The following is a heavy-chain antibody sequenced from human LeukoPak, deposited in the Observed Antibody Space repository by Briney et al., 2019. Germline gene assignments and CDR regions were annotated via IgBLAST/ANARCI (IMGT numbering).Heavy chain of an antibody. V-gene: IGHV1-58*02. J-gene: IGHJ4*02. CDR2: IVVGSGNT. D-gene: IGHD5-18*01. CDR1: GFTFTSSA. CDR3: AAAGTAMG. Sequence: GASVKVSCKASGFTFTSSAMQRVRQARGQRLEWIGWIVVGSGNTNYAQKFQERVTITRDMSTSTAYMALLSLSSEGTAVYYCAAAGTAMGWGQGTLVTVSS.